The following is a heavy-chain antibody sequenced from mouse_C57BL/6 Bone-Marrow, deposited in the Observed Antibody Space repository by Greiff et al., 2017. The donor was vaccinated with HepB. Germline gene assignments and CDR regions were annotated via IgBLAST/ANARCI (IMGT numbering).Heavy chain of an antibody. CDR1: GFSLTSYG. D-gene: IGHD4-1*01. Sequence: QVQLQQSGPGLVQPSQSLSITCTVSGFSLTSYGVHWVRQSPGKGLEWLGVIWSGGSTDYNAAFISRLSISKDNSKSQFFFKMNSLQADDTAIYYCARNWDDGGAMDYWGQGTSVTVSS. V-gene: IGHV2-2*01. J-gene: IGHJ4*01. CDR3: ARNWDDGGAMDY. CDR2: IWSGGST.